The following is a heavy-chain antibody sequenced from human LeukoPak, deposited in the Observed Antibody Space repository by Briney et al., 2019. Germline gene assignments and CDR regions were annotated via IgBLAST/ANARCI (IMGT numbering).Heavy chain of an antibody. V-gene: IGHV3-21*01. D-gene: IGHD6-13*01. Sequence: PGGSLRLSCAASVFTFSSYSMNWVRQAPGKGLEWVSSISSSSSYIYYADSVKGRFTISRDNAKNSLYLQMNSLRAEDTAVYYCARDPTSYSSSWDDYWGQGTLVTVSS. CDR1: VFTFSSYS. J-gene: IGHJ4*02. CDR2: ISSSSSYI. CDR3: ARDPTSYSSSWDDY.